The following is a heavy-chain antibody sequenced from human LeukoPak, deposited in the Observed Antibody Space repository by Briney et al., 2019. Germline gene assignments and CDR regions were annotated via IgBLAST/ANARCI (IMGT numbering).Heavy chain of an antibody. J-gene: IGHJ4*02. Sequence: PGRSLKLSCAASGFTFSTYGVHWVRQAPGKGLEWVAGITHDGSNKYYAVPEKGRFTISRDNSENTLYLHMDSLRVEDTAVYYCALGFCGSASCYTGYWGQGTLVTVSS. CDR3: ALGFCGSASCYTGY. D-gene: IGHD2-2*02. CDR2: ITHDGSNK. CDR1: GFTFSTYG. V-gene: IGHV3-33*05.